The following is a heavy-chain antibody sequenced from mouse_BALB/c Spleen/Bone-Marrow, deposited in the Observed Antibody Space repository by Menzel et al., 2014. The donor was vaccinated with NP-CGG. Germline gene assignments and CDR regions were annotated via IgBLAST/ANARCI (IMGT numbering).Heavy chain of an antibody. CDR1: GFTFSSYA. Sequence: EVHLVESGRGLVKPGGSLKLSCAASGFTFSSYAMSWVRQTPEKRLEWVATISSGGSYTYYPDSVKGRFTISRDNAKNTLYLQMSSLRSEDTAMYYCARHDGYYAMDYWGQGTSVTVSS. CDR3: ARHDGYYAMDY. J-gene: IGHJ4*01. D-gene: IGHD2-3*01. V-gene: IGHV5-9-3*01. CDR2: ISSGGSYT.